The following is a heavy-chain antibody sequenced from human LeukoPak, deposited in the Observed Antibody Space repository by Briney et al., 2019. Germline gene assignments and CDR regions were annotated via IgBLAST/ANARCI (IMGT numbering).Heavy chain of an antibody. J-gene: IGHJ5*02. V-gene: IGHV3-7*01. CDR3: ARDGPWNSPTSGWFDP. D-gene: IGHD1-1*01. Sequence: GGSLRLSCAASGFTFGNYWMSWVRQAPGKVPEWVANIKQDGSEKHYMDSVKGRFTISRDNAKNSLSLQMNSLRAEDTAVYYCARDGPWNSPTSGWFDPWGPGTLVTVSS. CDR2: IKQDGSEK. CDR1: GFTFGNYW.